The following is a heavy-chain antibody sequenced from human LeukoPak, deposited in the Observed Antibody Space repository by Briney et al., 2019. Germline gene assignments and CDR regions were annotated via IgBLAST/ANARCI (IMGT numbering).Heavy chain of an antibody. V-gene: IGHV3-30*18. CDR3: AKEKSGYDSSGYWGGTFDY. CDR1: GFTFSSYG. D-gene: IGHD3-22*01. J-gene: IGHJ4*02. CDR2: ISYDGSNK. Sequence: GGTLRLSCAASGFTFSSYGMHWVRQAPGKGLEWVAVISYDGSNKYYADSVKGRFTISRDNSKNTLYLQMNSLRAEDTAVYYCAKEKSGYDSSGYWGGTFDYWGQGTLVTVSS.